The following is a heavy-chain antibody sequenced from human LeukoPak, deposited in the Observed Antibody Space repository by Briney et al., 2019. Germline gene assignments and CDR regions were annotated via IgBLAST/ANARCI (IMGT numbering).Heavy chain of an antibody. CDR3: ATSWGPDTSAFRWGRDGMDV. J-gene: IGHJ6*02. CDR1: GFTFSSYA. CDR2: ISKSGDHT. V-gene: IGHV3-23*01. D-gene: IGHD3-16*01. Sequence: GGSLRLSCAASGFTFSSYAMSWVRQAPGKGLEWVSAISKSGDHTYYAASAKGRFTIYRDNSKNTQYLQMDSLRAEDTAVYYCATSWGPDTSAFRWGRDGMDVWGQGTTVIVS.